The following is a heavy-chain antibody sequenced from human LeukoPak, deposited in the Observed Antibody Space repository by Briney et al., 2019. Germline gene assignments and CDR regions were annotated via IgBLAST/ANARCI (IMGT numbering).Heavy chain of an antibody. CDR3: ARTNAFDI. J-gene: IGHJ3*02. CDR1: AGSINNYH. V-gene: IGHV4-59*08. CDR2: IFYSGNT. Sequence: SETLSLTCTVAAGSINNYHWSWIRQPPGQGLEWIGCIFYSGNTYYNPSLKSRVTISVDTSENQFSLRLSSVSAADTAVYYCARTNAFDIWGQGTLVTVSS.